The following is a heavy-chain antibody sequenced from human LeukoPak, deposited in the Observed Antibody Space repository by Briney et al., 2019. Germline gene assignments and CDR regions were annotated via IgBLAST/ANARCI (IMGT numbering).Heavy chain of an antibody. V-gene: IGHV3-64D*06. CDR3: VKVQIAEENDY. D-gene: IGHD6-13*01. CDR1: GFTFSSYA. Sequence: GGSLRLSCSASGFTFSSYAMHWVRQAPGKGLEYVSAISSNGGSTYYADSVKGRFTISRDNSKNTLYLQMSSLRAEDTAVYYCVKVQIAEENDYWGQGTLVTVSS. CDR2: ISSNGGST. J-gene: IGHJ4*02.